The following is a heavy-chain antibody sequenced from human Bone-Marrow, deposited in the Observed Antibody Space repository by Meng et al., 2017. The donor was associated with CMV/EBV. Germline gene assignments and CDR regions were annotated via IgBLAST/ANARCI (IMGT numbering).Heavy chain of an antibody. J-gene: IGHJ6*02. Sequence: SETLSLTCTVSGGSISSYYWSWIRQPPGKGLEWIGYIYYSGSTNYNPSLKSRVTISVDTSKNQFSLKLSSVTAADTAVFFCARLFHTTLGTNYYYGMDVWGPGTTVTVSS. D-gene: IGHD3-3*01. CDR1: GGSISSYY. CDR2: IYYSGST. CDR3: ARLFHTTLGTNYYYGMDV. V-gene: IGHV4-59*01.